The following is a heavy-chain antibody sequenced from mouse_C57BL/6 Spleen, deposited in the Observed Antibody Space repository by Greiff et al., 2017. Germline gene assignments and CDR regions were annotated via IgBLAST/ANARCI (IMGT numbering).Heavy chain of an antibody. CDR1: GFNIKDDY. J-gene: IGHJ2*01. CDR2: IDPENGDT. Sequence: VQLQQSGAELVRPGASVKLSCTASGFNIKDDYMHWVKQRPEQGLEWIGWIDPENGDTEYASKFQGKATITADKSSNTAYLQLSSLTSEDTAVYYCTTSYGYVWGQGTTLTVSS. D-gene: IGHD2-2*01. V-gene: IGHV14-4*01. CDR3: TTSYGYV.